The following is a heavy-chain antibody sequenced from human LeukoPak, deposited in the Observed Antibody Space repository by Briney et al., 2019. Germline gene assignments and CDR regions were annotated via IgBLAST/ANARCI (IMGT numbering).Heavy chain of an antibody. CDR2: ISAYNGNT. Sequence: GASVKVSCKASGYTFTSYGISWVRQAPGQGLEWMGWISAYNGNTNYAQKLQGRVTMTTDTSTSTAYMELRSLRSDDTAVYYCATALRDEDNYGADVWGQGTTVTVSS. CDR1: GYTFTSYG. CDR3: ATALRDEDNYGADV. J-gene: IGHJ6*02. V-gene: IGHV1-18*01.